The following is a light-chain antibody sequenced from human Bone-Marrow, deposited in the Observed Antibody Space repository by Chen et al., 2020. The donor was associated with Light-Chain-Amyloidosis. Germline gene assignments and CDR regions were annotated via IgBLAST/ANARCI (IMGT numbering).Light chain of an antibody. CDR3: QQSYSMSSIT. CDR1: QRISNY. CDR2: AAS. V-gene: IGKV1-39*01. Sequence: DIQMTQSPSSLSPSVGDRVTITCRASQRISNYLNWYQQKPGKAPKLLIHAASTLQSGVPLRFSGSGSGTDFILTISSVQPEDFAIYYCQQSYSMSSITFGQGTRLEIK. J-gene: IGKJ5*01.